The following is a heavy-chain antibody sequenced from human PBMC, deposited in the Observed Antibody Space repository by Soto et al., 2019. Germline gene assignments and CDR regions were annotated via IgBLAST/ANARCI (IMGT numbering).Heavy chain of an antibody. J-gene: IGHJ4*02. Sequence: QVQLVESGGGVLQPGRSRRLSCAASGFTFSIYAMHWVRQAPGKGLERVTLISYDGSNKYYADSVKGRFTISRDNSKNTLYLQMNSLRAEDTTIYYCAREKYTTGYYYFDYWGQGTLVTVSS. CDR3: AREKYTTGYYYFDY. CDR2: ISYDGSNK. D-gene: IGHD3-9*01. CDR1: GFTFSIYA. V-gene: IGHV3-30-3*01.